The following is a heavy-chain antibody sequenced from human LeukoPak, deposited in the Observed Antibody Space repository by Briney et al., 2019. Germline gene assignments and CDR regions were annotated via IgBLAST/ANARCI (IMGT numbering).Heavy chain of an antibody. J-gene: IGHJ4*02. CDR3: ARVALDYYDTSGYLSI. D-gene: IGHD3-22*01. CDR2: IYTSGST. V-gene: IGHV4-4*07. Sequence: SETLSLTCTVSGGSISEYYWTWLRQPAGKGVEWIGRIYTSGSTNYNPSLTSRVTMSVDTSKNQFTLKLSSVTAADTAVYYCARVALDYYDTSGYLSIWGQGTLVTVSS. CDR1: GGSISEYY.